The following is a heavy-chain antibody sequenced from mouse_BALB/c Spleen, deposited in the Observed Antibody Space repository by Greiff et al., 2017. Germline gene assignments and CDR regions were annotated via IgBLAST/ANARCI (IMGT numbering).Heavy chain of an antibody. Sequence: EVMLVESGGGLVKPGGSLKLSCAASGFTFSSYAMSWVRQTPEKRLEWVASISSGGSTYYPDSVKGRFTISRDNARNILYLQMSSLRSEDTAMYYCARVYGSSHHWYFDVWGAGTTVTVSS. CDR2: ISSGGST. V-gene: IGHV5-6-5*01. D-gene: IGHD1-1*01. J-gene: IGHJ1*01. CDR1: GFTFSSYA. CDR3: ARVYGSSHHWYFDV.